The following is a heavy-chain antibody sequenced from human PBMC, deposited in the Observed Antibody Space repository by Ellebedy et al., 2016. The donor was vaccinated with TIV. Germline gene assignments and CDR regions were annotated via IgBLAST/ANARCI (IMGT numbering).Heavy chain of an antibody. CDR3: ARNLRSGVTGEAWFDP. J-gene: IGHJ5*02. Sequence: ASVKVSCKASGYTFTGYYIHWVRQPPGQGLEWMGWINPNSGGTTSYAQKFQGRVTMTRDTSTSTVYMELSSLRSEDTAVYYCARNLRSGVTGEAWFDPWGQGTLVTVSS. V-gene: IGHV1-46*01. CDR2: INPNSGGTT. D-gene: IGHD2-21*02. CDR1: GYTFTGYY.